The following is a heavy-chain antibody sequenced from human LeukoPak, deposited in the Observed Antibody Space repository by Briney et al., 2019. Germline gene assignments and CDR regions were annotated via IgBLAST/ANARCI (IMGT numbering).Heavy chain of an antibody. CDR1: GFTFDDYG. CDR3: AELGITMTGGV. V-gene: IGHV3-20*04. J-gene: IGHJ6*04. D-gene: IGHD3-10*02. CDR2: INWYGGST. Sequence: GGSLRLSCAASGFTFDDYGMSWVRHAPGKGLEWVSGINWYGGSTGYADSVKGRFTISRDNAKNSLYLQMNSLRAEDTAVYYCAELGITMTGGVWGKGTTVTISS.